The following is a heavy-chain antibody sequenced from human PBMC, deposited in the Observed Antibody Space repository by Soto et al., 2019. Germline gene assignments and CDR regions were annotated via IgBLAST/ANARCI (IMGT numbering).Heavy chain of an antibody. CDR1: GFKFSSYA. V-gene: IGHV3-23*01. D-gene: IGHD5-18*01. CDR2: ISGSGGST. Sequence: GGSLRLSYAASGFKFSSYAMSWVRQAPGKGLEWVSAISGSGGSTYYADSVKGRFTISRDNSKNTLYLQMNSLRAEDTAVYYCAKTGLGYSYGYDYWGQGTLVTVSS. J-gene: IGHJ4*02. CDR3: AKTGLGYSYGYDY.